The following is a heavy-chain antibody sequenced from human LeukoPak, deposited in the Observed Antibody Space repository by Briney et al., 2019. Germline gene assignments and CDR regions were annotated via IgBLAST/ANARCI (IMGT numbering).Heavy chain of an antibody. V-gene: IGHV4-34*01. CDR1: GGSFNGYY. Sequence: SETLSLTCAVYGGSFNGYYWNWIRQPPGKGLEWIGELNHDGSTNSNPSLTSRVTISVDTSKNQFSLKLNSLTAADTAVYYCARAPNEYQLLHPCAFDIWGQGTMVTVSS. CDR3: ARAPNEYQLLHPCAFDI. CDR2: LNHDGST. J-gene: IGHJ3*02. D-gene: IGHD2-2*02.